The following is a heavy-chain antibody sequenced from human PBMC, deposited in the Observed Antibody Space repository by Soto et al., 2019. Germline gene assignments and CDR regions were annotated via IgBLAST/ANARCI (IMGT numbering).Heavy chain of an antibody. CDR1: GYTFTSYG. CDR2: INPGNGNT. D-gene: IGHD3-10*01. J-gene: IGHJ4*02. CDR3: ARELLYGSGSYYTLDY. Sequence: GASVKVSCKASGYTFTSYGMNWVRQAPGRGLEWMGWINPGNGNTKYSQKFQGRVIIERDTSASTAYMELSSLRSEDTAVYYCARELLYGSGSYYTLDYWGQGTLVTVSS. V-gene: IGHV1-3*01.